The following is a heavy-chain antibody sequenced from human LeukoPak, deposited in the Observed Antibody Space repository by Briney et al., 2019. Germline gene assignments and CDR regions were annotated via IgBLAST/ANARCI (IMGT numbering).Heavy chain of an antibody. CDR1: GVSFSCYY. D-gene: IGHD1-1*01. V-gene: IGHV4-34*01. J-gene: IGHJ4*02. Sequence: PSETLSLTCAVYGVSFSCYYWRWLRQPPGKGLEWIGEINHSGSTNYNPSLKSRVTISVDTSKNQLSLKMSSVTAADTAVYYCTITTGTTLGLMDYWGQGTLVTVSS. CDR3: TITTGTTLGLMDY. CDR2: INHSGST.